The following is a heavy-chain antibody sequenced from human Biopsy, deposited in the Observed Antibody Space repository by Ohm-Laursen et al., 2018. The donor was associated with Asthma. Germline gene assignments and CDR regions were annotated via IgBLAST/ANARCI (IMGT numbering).Heavy chain of an antibody. V-gene: IGHV3-23*01. CDR1: GFTFGDYA. CDR3: ARGGYCSGVTCFPFDR. Sequence: SLRLSCAASGFTFGDYAMSWVRRAPGKGLEWVAVISDGGHSTNYADSVRGRFTVSRDDSRDTLYLHLNSLTAEDTAVYFCARGGYCSGVTCFPFDRWGQGTRVSVSS. J-gene: IGHJ4*02. D-gene: IGHD6-19*01. CDR2: ISDGGHST.